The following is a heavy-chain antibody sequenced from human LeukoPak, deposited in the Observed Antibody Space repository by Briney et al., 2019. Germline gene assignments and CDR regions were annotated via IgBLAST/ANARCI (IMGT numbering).Heavy chain of an antibody. CDR3: AREGVRFLFDP. CDR1: GFTFSSYG. V-gene: IGHV3-33*08. J-gene: IGHJ5*02. D-gene: IGHD3-3*01. CDR2: IWYDGSNK. Sequence: GGSLRLSCAASGFTFSSYGMHWVRQAPGKGLEWVAFIWYDGSNKYYGDSAKGRFTISRDNSKNTLYPQMNSLRAEDTAVYYCAREGVRFLFDPWGQGTLVTVSS.